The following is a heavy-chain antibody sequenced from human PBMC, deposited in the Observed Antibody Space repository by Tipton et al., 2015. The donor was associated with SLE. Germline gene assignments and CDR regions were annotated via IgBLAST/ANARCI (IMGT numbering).Heavy chain of an antibody. D-gene: IGHD2-2*01. CDR2: IRYDGSNK. J-gene: IGHJ6*02. V-gene: IGHV3-30*02. Sequence: SLRLSCAASGFTFSSYGMHWVRQAPGKGLEWVAFIRYDGSNKYYADSVKGRFTISRDNSKNTLYLQMNSLRAEDTAVYYCAKPLSTPPYGMDVWGQGTTVTVPS. CDR3: AKPLSTPPYGMDV. CDR1: GFTFSSYG.